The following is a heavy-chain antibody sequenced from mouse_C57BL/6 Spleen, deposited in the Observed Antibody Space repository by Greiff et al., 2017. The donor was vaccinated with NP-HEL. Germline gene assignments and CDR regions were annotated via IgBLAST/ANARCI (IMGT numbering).Heavy chain of an antibody. Sequence: EVQLQQSGAELVKPGASVKLSCTASGFNIKDYYMHWVKQRTEQGLEWIGRIDPEDGETKYAPRFKGKATITADTSSNTAYLQLSSLTSEDTAVYYCATPPYYYGSSYGYFDYWGQGTTLTVSS. CDR2: IDPEDGET. V-gene: IGHV14-2*01. CDR1: GFNIKDYY. J-gene: IGHJ2*01. D-gene: IGHD1-1*01. CDR3: ATPPYYYGSSYGYFDY.